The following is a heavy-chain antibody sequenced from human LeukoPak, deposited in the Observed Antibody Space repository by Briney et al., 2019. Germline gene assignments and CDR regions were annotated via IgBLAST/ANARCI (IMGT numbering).Heavy chain of an antibody. D-gene: IGHD5-12*01. CDR2: ISGSGGST. CDR3: AKNPGGYDYRFDY. Sequence: GGSLRLSCAASGFTSSSYTMSWVRQAPGKGLEWVSAISGSGGSTYYADSVKGRFTISRDNSKNALYLQMNSLRAEDTAVYYCAKNPGGYDYRFDYWGQGTLVTVSS. J-gene: IGHJ4*02. CDR1: GFTSSSYT. V-gene: IGHV3-23*01.